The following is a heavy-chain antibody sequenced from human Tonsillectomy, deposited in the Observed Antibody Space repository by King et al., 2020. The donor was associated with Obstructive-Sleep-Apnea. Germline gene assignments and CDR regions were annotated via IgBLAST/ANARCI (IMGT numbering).Heavy chain of an antibody. CDR1: GYSYTSYW. J-gene: IGHJ4*02. Sequence: VQLVQSGAEVKKPGESLRISCKGSGYSYTSYWITWVRQMPGKGLEWMGRIDPSDAYTNYSPSFQGHVTISADKSISTAYLQLSSLNASDTAMYYCARTLRGVIVVVPAAIDYWGQGTLVTVSS. V-gene: IGHV5-10-1*03. CDR2: IDPSDAYT. D-gene: IGHD2-2*01. CDR3: ARTLRGVIVVVPAAIDY.